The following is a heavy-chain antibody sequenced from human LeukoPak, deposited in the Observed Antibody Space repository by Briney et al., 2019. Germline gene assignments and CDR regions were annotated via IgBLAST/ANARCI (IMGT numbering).Heavy chain of an antibody. V-gene: IGHV1-8*01. D-gene: IGHD1-26*01. Sequence: ASVKVSCTASGYTFTSYDINWVRQATGQGLEWMGWMNPNSGNTGYAQKFQGRVTMTRNTSISTAYMELSSLRSEDTAVYYCARGGWVGGSYYFHAFDIWGQGTMVTVSS. CDR2: MNPNSGNT. CDR3: ARGGWVGGSYYFHAFDI. J-gene: IGHJ3*02. CDR1: GYTFTSYD.